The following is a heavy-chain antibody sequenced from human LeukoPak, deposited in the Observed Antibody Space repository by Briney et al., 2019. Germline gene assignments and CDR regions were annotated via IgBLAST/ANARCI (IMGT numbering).Heavy chain of an antibody. CDR3: ARLLRGYCSSTSCSPYNWFDP. D-gene: IGHD2-2*01. CDR2: SSSSSSYI. V-gene: IGHV3-21*01. J-gene: IGHJ5*02. Sequence: GGSLRLSCAASGFTFSSYSMNWVRQAPGKGLEWVSSSSSSSSYIYYADSVKGRFTISRDNAKNSLYLQMNSLRAEDTAVYYCARLLRGYCSSTSCSPYNWFDPWGQGTLVTVSS. CDR1: GFTFSSYS.